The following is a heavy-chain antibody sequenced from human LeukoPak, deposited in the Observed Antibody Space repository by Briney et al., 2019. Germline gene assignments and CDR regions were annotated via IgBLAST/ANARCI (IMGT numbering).Heavy chain of an antibody. D-gene: IGHD1-26*01. CDR2: ISTYNGNT. CDR1: GYSFVTYG. CDR3: ARGGTYINP. V-gene: IGHV1-18*01. Sequence: GASVKVSCKACGYSFVTYGISWVRQAPGQGLEWMGWISTYNGNTNYAQKFQGRVTMTTDTSTTTAYMELRSLRSDDTAVYYCARGGTYINPWGQGTLVTFSS. J-gene: IGHJ5*02.